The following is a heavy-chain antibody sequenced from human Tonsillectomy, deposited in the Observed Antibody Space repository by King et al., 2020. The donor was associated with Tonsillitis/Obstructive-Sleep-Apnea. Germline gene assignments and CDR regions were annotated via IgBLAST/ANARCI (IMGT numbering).Heavy chain of an antibody. CDR3: ARDDDRIPSFSDY. V-gene: IGHV3-33*01. D-gene: IGHD1-1*01. CDR1: GFTFSSYG. CDR2: IWYDGSNK. J-gene: IGHJ4*02. Sequence: VQLVESGGGVVQPGRSLRLSCAASGFTFSSYGMHWVRQAPGKGLEWVAVIWYDGSNKYYADSVKGRFTISRDNSKNTLYLQMNSLRAEDTAVYYCARDDDRIPSFSDYWGQGTLVTVSS.